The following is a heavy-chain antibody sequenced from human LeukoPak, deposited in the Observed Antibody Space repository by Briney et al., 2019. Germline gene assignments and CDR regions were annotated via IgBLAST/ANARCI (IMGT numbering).Heavy chain of an antibody. J-gene: IGHJ5*02. D-gene: IGHD2/OR15-2a*01. CDR3: ARGMRTTANNWFDP. CDR2: IYYSGST. Sequence: PSQTLSLTCTVSGGSISSGGYYWSWIRQHPGKVLEWIGYIYYSGSTYYNPSLKSRVTISVDTSKHQFSLKLSSVTAADTAVYYCARGMRTTANNWFDPWGQGTLVTVSS. CDR1: GGSISSGGYY. V-gene: IGHV4-31*03.